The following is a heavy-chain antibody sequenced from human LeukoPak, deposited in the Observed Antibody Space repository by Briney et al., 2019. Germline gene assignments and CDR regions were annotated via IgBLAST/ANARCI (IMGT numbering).Heavy chain of an antibody. Sequence: SVKVSCKASGGTFSSYAITWVRQAPGQGLEWMGGIIPIFGTANYAQKFQGRVTITADESTSTAYMELSSLRSEDTAVYYCARTSDYGDYVRWFDPWGQGTLVTVSS. CDR2: IIPIFGTA. J-gene: IGHJ5*02. CDR3: ARTSDYGDYVRWFDP. V-gene: IGHV1-69*13. CDR1: GGTFSSYA. D-gene: IGHD4-17*01.